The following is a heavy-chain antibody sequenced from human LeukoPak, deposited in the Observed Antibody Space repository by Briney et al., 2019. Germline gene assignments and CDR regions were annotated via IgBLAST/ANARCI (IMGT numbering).Heavy chain of an antibody. CDR3: ARGSMVRGVDY. Sequence: SETLSLTCAVSGGSTSSGGYSWSWIRHPPGKGLEWIGYIYHSGSTYYNPSLKSRVTISVDRSKNQFSLKLSSVTAADTAVYYCARGSMVRGVDYWGQGTLVTVSS. J-gene: IGHJ4*02. V-gene: IGHV4-30-2*01. CDR1: GGSTSSGGYS. D-gene: IGHD3-10*01. CDR2: IYHSGST.